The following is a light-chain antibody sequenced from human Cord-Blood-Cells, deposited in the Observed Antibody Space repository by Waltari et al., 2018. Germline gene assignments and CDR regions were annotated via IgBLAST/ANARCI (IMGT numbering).Light chain of an antibody. CDR3: QQYNNWPWT. CDR1: QSVRSN. V-gene: IGKV3-15*01. Sequence: IVMTQFPATLSVSPGERAPLPCRPSQSVRSNLTWYQQKPGQPPRLLIYGASTRATGIPARFSGSGSGTEFTLTISSLQSEDIAVYYCQQYNNWPWTFGQGTKVEIK. CDR2: GAS. J-gene: IGKJ1*01.